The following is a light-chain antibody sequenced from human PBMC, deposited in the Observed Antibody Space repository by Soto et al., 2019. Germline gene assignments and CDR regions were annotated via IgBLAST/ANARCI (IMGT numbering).Light chain of an antibody. V-gene: IGKV3-20*01. CDR3: QQYGSSPWT. Sequence: ELVLTQSPGTLSLSPGERATLSCRASQSVSSRYLVWYQHKPGQAPRLLIYGASSRATGIPDRFSGSGSGTDFTLTISRLEPEDFAVYYCQQYGSSPWTFGQGTKVEIK. CDR2: GAS. J-gene: IGKJ1*01. CDR1: QSVSSRY.